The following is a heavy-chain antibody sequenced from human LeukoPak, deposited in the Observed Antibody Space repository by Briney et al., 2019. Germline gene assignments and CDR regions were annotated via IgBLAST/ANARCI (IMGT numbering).Heavy chain of an antibody. CDR2: IKQDGSEK. CDR3: ARVYQWLVTYYFDY. CDR1: GFTFSSYW. J-gene: IGHJ4*02. Sequence: GGSLRLSCAASGFTFSSYWMSWVRQAPGKGLEWVANIKQDGSEKYYVDSVEGRFTISRDNAKNSLYLQMNSLRAEDTAVYYCARVYQWLVTYYFDYWGQGTLVTVSS. D-gene: IGHD6-19*01. V-gene: IGHV3-7*01.